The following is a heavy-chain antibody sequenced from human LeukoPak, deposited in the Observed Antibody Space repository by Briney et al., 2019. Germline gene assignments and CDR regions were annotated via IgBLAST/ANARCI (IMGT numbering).Heavy chain of an antibody. CDR3: ARDRLYYFDY. CDR1: GGSISNYY. CDR2: IYYSGST. V-gene: IGHV4-59*01. J-gene: IGHJ4*02. Sequence: SEALSLTFTLSGGSISNYYWSWIRQPPEKGLEWIGYIYYSGSTNYNPSLKSRVTISVDTSKNQFSLKLSSVTAADTAVYYCARDRLYYFDYWGQGTLVTVSS. D-gene: IGHD3-22*01.